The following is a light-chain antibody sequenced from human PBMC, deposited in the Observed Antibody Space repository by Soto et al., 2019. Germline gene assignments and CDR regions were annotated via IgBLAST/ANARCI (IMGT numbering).Light chain of an antibody. CDR3: QQYDNWPPWT. Sequence: EVVMTQSPATLSVSPGEGATLSCRASQFVGNKLAWYQQKPGQAPRLLIYFASTRATGIPARFSGSGSGTEFTLTISSLQSEDFAVCYCQQYDNWPPWTFGQGTKVEI. V-gene: IGKV3-15*01. J-gene: IGKJ1*01. CDR2: FAS. CDR1: QFVGNK.